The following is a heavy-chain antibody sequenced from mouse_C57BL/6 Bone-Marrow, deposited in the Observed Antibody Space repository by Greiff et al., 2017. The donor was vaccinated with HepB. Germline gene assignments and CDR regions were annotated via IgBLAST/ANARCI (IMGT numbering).Heavy chain of an antibody. J-gene: IGHJ3*01. CDR1: GYTFTSYW. V-gene: IGHV1-52*01. Sequence: QVQLQQPGAEFVKPGASVKLSCKASGYTFTSYWMHWVKQRPIQGLEWIGNIDPSDSETHYNQKFKDKATLTVDKSSSTAYMQLSSLTSEDSAVYYCARSDSNPSWFAYWGQGTLVTVSA. D-gene: IGHD2-5*01. CDR3: ARSDSNPSWFAY. CDR2: IDPSDSET.